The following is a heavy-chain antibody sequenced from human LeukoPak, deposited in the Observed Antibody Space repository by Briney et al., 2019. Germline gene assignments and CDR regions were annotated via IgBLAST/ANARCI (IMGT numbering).Heavy chain of an antibody. CDR1: GFTFDYYA. D-gene: IGHD6-6*01. J-gene: IGHJ4*02. Sequence: PGGSLRLSCAASGFTFDYYAMHWVRQAPGKGLEWVSGISWNSGSIGYADSVKGRFTISRDNAKNSLYLQMNSLRAEDTALYYCAKAPEYSSSSPEEYYFDYWGQGTLVTVSS. CDR3: AKAPEYSSSSPEEYYFDY. CDR2: ISWNSGSI. V-gene: IGHV3-9*01.